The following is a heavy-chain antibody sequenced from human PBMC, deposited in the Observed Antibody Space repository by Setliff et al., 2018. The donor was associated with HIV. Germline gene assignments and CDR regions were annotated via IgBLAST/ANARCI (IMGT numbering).Heavy chain of an antibody. CDR2: IFYTESTNYTPSIKST. CDR1: GGSFNSYY. D-gene: IGHD5-12*01. CDR3: ARGQYNSGYYGEPSSYYFDS. Sequence: SETLSLTCTVSGGSFNSYYWSWIRQSPGEGLEWIGYIFYTESTNYTPSIKSTKYNPSLKSRLTIFMDTSKSQLSLWLSSVTAADTATYYCARGQYNSGYYGEPSSYYFDSWDQGTLVTVSS. V-gene: IGHV4-59*08. J-gene: IGHJ4*02.